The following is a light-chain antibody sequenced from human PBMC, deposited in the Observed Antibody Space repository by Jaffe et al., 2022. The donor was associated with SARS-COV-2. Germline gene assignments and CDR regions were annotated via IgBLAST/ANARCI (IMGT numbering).Light chain of an antibody. CDR3: CSYTGSITRYV. Sequence: QSALTQPASVSGSPGQSITISCTGTSSDIGSYNFVSWYQQYPGKAPKLMLYEDIKRPSEVSNRFSGSKSGNTASLTISGLQAEDEAEYYCCSYTGSITRYVFGTGTKVTVL. CDR1: SSDIGSYNF. J-gene: IGLJ1*01. CDR2: EDI. V-gene: IGLV2-23*01.